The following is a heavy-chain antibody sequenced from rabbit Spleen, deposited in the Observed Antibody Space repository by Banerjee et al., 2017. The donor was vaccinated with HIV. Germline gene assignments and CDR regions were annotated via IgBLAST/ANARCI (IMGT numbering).Heavy chain of an antibody. V-gene: IGHV1S45*01. Sequence: QEQLVESGGGLVKPGASLTLTCKASGFSFSSGYDMCWVRQAPGKELEWIACIYTGDDGTFYASWAKGRFTISKTSSTTVTLQATSLTVADTATYFCARATNNDYYLWNLWGQGTLVTVS. D-gene: IGHD1-1*01. CDR3: ARATNNDYYLWNL. J-gene: IGHJ4*01. CDR2: IYTGDDGT. CDR1: GFSFSSGYD.